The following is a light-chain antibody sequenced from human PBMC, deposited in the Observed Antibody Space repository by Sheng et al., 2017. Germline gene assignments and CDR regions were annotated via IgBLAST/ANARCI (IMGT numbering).Light chain of an antibody. CDR2: WAS. CDR3: QQYYSTPFT. CDR1: QSVLYTSNNQNY. V-gene: IGKV4-1*01. J-gene: IGKJ3*01. Sequence: DIVMTQSPDSLAVSLGERATINCKSGQSVLYTSNNQNYLAWYQQKPGQAPKLLIYWASTRESGVPDRFSGSGSGTDFTLTISSLQAEDVAVYYCQQYYSTPFTFGPGTKVDIK.